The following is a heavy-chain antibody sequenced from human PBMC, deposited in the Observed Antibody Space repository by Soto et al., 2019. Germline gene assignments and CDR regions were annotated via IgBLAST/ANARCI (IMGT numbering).Heavy chain of an antibody. CDR2: IYYSGST. CDR3: ARSPTIFGVVRAGDYYYGMDV. J-gene: IGHJ6*02. V-gene: IGHV4-59*01. CDR1: GGSISSYY. D-gene: IGHD3-3*01. Sequence: NPSETLSLTCTVSGGSISSYYWSWIRQPPGKGLELIGYIYYSGSTNYNPSLKSRVTISVDTSKNQFSLKLSSVTAADTAVYYCARSPTIFGVVRAGDYYYGMDVWGQGTTVTAP.